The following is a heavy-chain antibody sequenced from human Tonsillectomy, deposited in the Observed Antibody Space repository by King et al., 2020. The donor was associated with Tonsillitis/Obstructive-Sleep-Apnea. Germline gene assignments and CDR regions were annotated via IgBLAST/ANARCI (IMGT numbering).Heavy chain of an antibody. V-gene: IGHV4-31*03. CDR3: TEGPAEGAFDI. J-gene: IGHJ3*02. Sequence: LQLQESGPGLVKPSQTLSLTCTVSGGSISSGGYYWSWIRQHPGKGLEWIGYIYYSGSTYYNPSLKSRVTISVDTSKNRFSLKLSSVTAADTAVYYCTEGPAEGAFDIWGQGTRVTVSS. CDR1: GGSISSGGYY. CDR2: IYYSGST.